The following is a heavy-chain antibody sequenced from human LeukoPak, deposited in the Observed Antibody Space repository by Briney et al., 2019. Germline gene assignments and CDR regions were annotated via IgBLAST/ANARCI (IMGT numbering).Heavy chain of an antibody. Sequence: PSQTLSLTCTVSGGSITSGSYYWSWIRQPAGKGLEWIGRIYTSGITNYKPSLKSRVTISVDTSKNQFSLRLSSVTAADTAVYYCARGGYYDFWSGYSEFDYWGQGTLVTVSS. CDR3: ARGGYYDFWSGYSEFDY. J-gene: IGHJ4*02. V-gene: IGHV4-61*02. CDR1: GGSITSGSYY. CDR2: IYTSGIT. D-gene: IGHD3-3*01.